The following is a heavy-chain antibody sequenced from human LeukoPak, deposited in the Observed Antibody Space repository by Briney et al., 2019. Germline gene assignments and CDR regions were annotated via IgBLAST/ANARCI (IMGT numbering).Heavy chain of an antibody. J-gene: IGHJ4*02. CDR3: TRGPPNWGYDF. D-gene: IGHD7-27*01. V-gene: IGHV1-8*01. CDR2: MSPKSGNT. Sequence: ASVTVSFTASGYTFVSYDINWVRQATGQGPEWMGWMSPKSGNTGYAQKFQGRVTMTRDTSINTAYMELSGLISEDTAAYYCTRGPPNWGYDFWGQGTLVTVSS. CDR1: GYTFVSYD.